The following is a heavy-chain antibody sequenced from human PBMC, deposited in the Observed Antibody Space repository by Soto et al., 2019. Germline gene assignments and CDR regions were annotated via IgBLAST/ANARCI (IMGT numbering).Heavy chain of an antibody. CDR1: GFTFSSYG. Sequence: PGGSLRLSCAASGFTFSSYGMHWVRQAPGKGLEWVAVIWYDGSNKYYADSVKGRFTISRDNSKNTLYLQMNSLRAEDTAVYYYARVDGQHRGVYWGQGTLVTVSS. V-gene: IGHV3-33*01. CDR3: ARVDGQHRGVY. J-gene: IGHJ4*02. CDR2: IWYDGSNK. D-gene: IGHD2-2*03.